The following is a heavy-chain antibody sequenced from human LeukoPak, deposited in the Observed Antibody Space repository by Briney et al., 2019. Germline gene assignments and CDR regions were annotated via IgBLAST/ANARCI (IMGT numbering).Heavy chain of an antibody. V-gene: IGHV3-7*01. J-gene: IGHJ4*02. D-gene: IGHD2-15*01. CDR3: ARVGYCGGGNCYSDPFDY. CDR2: IEQDGSGK. CDR1: GFTFSTYW. Sequence: GGSLRLSCAASGFTFSTYWMSWVRQAPGKGLEWVANIEQDGSGKYYVDSVKGRFTISRDNAKNSLYLQMNSLRGEDTAVYYCARVGYCGGGNCYSDPFDYWGQGTLVIVSS.